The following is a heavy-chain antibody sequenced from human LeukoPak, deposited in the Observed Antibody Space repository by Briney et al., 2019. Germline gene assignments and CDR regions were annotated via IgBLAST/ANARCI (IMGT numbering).Heavy chain of an antibody. Sequence: GGSLRLSCAASGFTFSSYAMSWVRQAPGKGLEWVSAISGSGGSTYYADSVKGRLTISRDNSKNTLYLQMNSLRAEDTAVYYCAKSWGYDFWSGYQVDYWGQGTLVTVSS. CDR1: GFTFSSYA. CDR2: ISGSGGST. D-gene: IGHD3-3*01. J-gene: IGHJ4*02. CDR3: AKSWGYDFWSGYQVDY. V-gene: IGHV3-23*01.